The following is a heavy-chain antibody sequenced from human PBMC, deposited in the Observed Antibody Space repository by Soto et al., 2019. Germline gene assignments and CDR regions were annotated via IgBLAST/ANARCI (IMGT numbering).Heavy chain of an antibody. CDR3: ARARLTFAYGLDF. CDR1: GGSVNSGAYS. J-gene: IGHJ6*02. Sequence: QVQLQESGPGLVKPSETLSLTCTVSGGSVNSGAYSWTWIRQPPGEGLEWIGSIYYTGSTNYNPSLKIRVTVSLGTSKNQFSLNLKSVTGADTAVYYCARARLTFAYGLDFWGQGTTVSVPS. D-gene: IGHD3-16*01. CDR2: IYYTGST. V-gene: IGHV4-61*08.